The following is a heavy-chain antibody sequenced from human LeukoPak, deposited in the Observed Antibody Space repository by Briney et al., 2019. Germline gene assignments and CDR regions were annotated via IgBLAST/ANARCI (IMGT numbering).Heavy chain of an antibody. V-gene: IGHV3-11*04. CDR2: ISSSSTTI. CDR3: ASYGSGVEYFDY. Sequence: GGSLRLSCAASGFSVSDNYMSWVRQAPGKGLEWVSYISSSSTTIYYADSVKGRFTISRDSAKNSLYLQMNSLRDEDTAVYYCASYGSGVEYFDYWGQGTLVTVSS. D-gene: IGHD3-10*01. J-gene: IGHJ4*02. CDR1: GFSVSDNY.